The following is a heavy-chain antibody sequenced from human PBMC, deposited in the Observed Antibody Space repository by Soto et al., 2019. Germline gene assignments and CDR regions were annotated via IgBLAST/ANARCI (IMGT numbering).Heavy chain of an antibody. CDR3: ARDLHGDV. Sequence: LRLSFAASGXTVSSNYMSWVRQAPGKGLEWVSVIYSGGSTYYADSVKGRFTISRDNSKTTLYLQMNSLRAEDTAVYYCARDLHGDVWGQGTTVTVSS. CDR1: GXTVSSNY. CDR2: IYSGGST. V-gene: IGHV3-53*01. J-gene: IGHJ6*02.